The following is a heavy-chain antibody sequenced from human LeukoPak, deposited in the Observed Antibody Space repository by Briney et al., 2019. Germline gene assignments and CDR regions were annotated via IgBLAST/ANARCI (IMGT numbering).Heavy chain of an antibody. CDR1: GYTFTSYA. CDR2: INAGNGNT. J-gene: IGHJ5*01. CDR3: ARARNIVASPSRWFDS. V-gene: IGHV1-3*01. D-gene: IGHD5-12*01. Sequence: ASVKVSCKASGYTFTSYAMHWVRQAPGQRLEWMGWINAGNGNTKYSQKFQGRVTITRDTSASTAYMELSSLRSEDTAVYYCARARNIVASPSRWFDSWGQGTLVTVSS.